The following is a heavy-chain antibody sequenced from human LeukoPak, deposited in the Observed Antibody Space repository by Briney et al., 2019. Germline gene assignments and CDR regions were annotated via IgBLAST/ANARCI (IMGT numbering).Heavy chain of an antibody. CDR3: ARDPYGDYPFDY. J-gene: IGHJ4*02. V-gene: IGHV1-18*01. Sequence: ASVKVSCKASGYIFTSYGMNWVRQAPGQGLEWMGWITAYNGNTNYAQKFQGRVTMTTDTSTSTAYMELRSLRSDDTAVYYCARDPYGDYPFDYWGQGTLVTVSS. CDR1: GYIFTSYG. CDR2: ITAYNGNT. D-gene: IGHD4-17*01.